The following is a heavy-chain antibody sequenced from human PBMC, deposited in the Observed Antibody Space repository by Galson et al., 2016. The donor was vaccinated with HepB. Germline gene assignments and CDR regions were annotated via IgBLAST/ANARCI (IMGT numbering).Heavy chain of an antibody. CDR2: IYHTGST. D-gene: IGHD4-23*01. V-gene: IGHV4-4*02. CDR1: GDSLSRDTW. J-gene: IGHJ4*02. Sequence: TLSLTCAVSGDSLSRDTWWSWVRQPPGKGLEWIGEIYHTGSTNYDPSVKNRVTISLDKSRNQFSLRLTSVTATDTAVYYCVGGKLASGWPYWGQGNLVRVSS. CDR3: VGGKLASGWPY.